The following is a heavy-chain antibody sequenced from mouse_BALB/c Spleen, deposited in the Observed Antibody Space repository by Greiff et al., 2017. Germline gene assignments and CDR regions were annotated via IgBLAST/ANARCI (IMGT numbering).Heavy chain of an antibody. CDR3: ARGGYDGGASLAY. J-gene: IGHJ3*01. CDR2: IDPANGNT. Sequence: EVQLQQSGAELVKPGASVKLSCTASGFNIKDTYMHWVKQRPEQGLEWIGRIDPANGNTKYDPKFQGKATITADTSSNTAYLQLSSLTSEDTAVYYCARGGYDGGASLAYWGQGTLVTVSA. V-gene: IGHV14-3*02. CDR1: GFNIKDTY. D-gene: IGHD2-2*01.